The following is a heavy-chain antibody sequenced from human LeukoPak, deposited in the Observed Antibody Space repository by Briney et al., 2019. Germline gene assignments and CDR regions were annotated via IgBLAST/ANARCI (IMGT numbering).Heavy chain of an antibody. J-gene: IGHJ3*02. CDR1: GYTFTSYG. CDR3: ARGEMATIRTAFDI. V-gene: IGHV1-18*01. D-gene: IGHD5-24*01. CDR2: ISAYNGNT. Sequence: ASVKVSCKASGYTFTSYGISWVRQAPGQGLEWMGWISAYNGNTNYAQKLQGRVTMTTDTSTSTAYMELRSLRSEDTAVYYCARGEMATIRTAFDIWGQGTMVTVSS.